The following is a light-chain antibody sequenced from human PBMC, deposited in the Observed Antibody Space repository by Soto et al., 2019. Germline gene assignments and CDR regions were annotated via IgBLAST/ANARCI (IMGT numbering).Light chain of an antibody. CDR3: QQYGTSPRT. CDR2: GAS. V-gene: IGKV3-20*01. CDR1: QSVSSSY. Sequence: EIVLTQSPGTLSLSPGERATLSCRASQSVSSSYLAWYQQKPGQAPRLLIYGASSRATGIPDRFSGSGSGIDFTLTISRLEPEDFAVYYCQQYGTSPRTFGQVTKVEIK. J-gene: IGKJ1*01.